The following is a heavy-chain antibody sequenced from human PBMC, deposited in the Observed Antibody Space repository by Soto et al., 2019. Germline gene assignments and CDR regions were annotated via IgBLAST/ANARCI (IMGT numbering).Heavy chain of an antibody. J-gene: IGHJ6*02. D-gene: IGHD2-2*01. CDR3: ARDDARDGMDV. V-gene: IGHV4-59*01. CDR2: IYYSGST. CDR1: GGSISSYY. Sequence: XGTMALTCTVSGGSISSYYWSGIRQPPGKGLEWIGYIYYSGSTNYNPSLKSRVTISVDTSKNQFSLKLSSVTAADTAVYYCARDDARDGMDVWGQGTTVTVSS.